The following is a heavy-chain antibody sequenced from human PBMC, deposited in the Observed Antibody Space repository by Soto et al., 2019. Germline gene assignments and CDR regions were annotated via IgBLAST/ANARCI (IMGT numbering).Heavy chain of an antibody. CDR3: ARGQNYYDSRTTDY. CDR1: GGSISSGDYY. Sequence: SETLSLTCTVSGGSISSGDYYWSWIRQPPGKGLEWIGYIYYSGSTYYNPSLKSRVTISVDTSKNQFSLKLSSVTAADTAVYYCARGQNYYDSRTTDYWGQGTLVTVSS. D-gene: IGHD3-22*01. CDR2: IYYSGST. J-gene: IGHJ4*02. V-gene: IGHV4-30-4*01.